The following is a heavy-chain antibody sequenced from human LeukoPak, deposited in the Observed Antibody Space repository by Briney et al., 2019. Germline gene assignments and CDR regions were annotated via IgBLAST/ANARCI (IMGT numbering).Heavy chain of an antibody. J-gene: IGHJ4*02. V-gene: IGHV1-18*01. CDR3: ARDMITFGGVIVNGY. CDR1: GYTFTNYG. CDR2: ISAYNGNT. D-gene: IGHD3-16*02. Sequence: ASVKVSFKASGYTFTNYGISWVRQAPGQGLEWMGWISAYNGNTNYAQKFQGRVTMTTDTSTSTAYMELRSLRSDDTAVYYCARDMITFGGVIVNGYWGQGTLVTVSS.